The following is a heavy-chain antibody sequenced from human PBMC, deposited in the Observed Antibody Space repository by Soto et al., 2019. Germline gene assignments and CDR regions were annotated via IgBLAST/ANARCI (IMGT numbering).Heavy chain of an antibody. CDR3: ARRGTGYEYDYHYYFDL. V-gene: IGHV4-4*02. CDR2: IYHSGGT. CDR1: GGSINSSHW. Sequence: QVQLQESGPGLVRPSGTLSLICTVSGGSINSSHWWSWVRQSPERGLEWIGEIYHSGGTTYNPSRQSRVTVSLDKYTNHFSLEVRSVTAADTALYFCARRGTGYEYDYHYYFDLWGQGSLVTVSS. D-gene: IGHD3-16*01. J-gene: IGHJ4*02.